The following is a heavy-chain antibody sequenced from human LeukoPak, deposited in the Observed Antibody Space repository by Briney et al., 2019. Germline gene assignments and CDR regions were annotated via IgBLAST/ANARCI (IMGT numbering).Heavy chain of an antibody. CDR2: ISGSGGST. J-gene: IGHJ4*02. CDR3: ARGGYYYPFDY. D-gene: IGHD3-22*01. V-gene: IGHV3-23*01. CDR1: GFTFSSYA. Sequence: GGSLRLSCGASGFTFSSYAMSWVRQAPGKGLEWVSAISGSGGSTYYADSVKGRFTISRDNSKNTLYLQMNSLRAEDTAVYYCARGGYYYPFDYWGQGTLVTVSS.